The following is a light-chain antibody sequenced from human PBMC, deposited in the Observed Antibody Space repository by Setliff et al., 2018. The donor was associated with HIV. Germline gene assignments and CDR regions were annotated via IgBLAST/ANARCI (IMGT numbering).Light chain of an antibody. J-gene: IGKJ4*01. CDR2: GAS. CDR1: QSVSSK. V-gene: IGKV3-15*01. CDR3: QQYKSWPPVT. Sequence: EIVMTQSPATLSVSPGERATLSCRASQSVSSKLAWYQQKPGQAPRLLIYGASTRATGIPARFSGGGSGTEFTLTISSLQSEDFAVYYCQQYKSWPPVTFGGGTKVDIK.